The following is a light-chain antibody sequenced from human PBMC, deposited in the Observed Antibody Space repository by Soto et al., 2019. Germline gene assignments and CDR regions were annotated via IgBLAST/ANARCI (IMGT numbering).Light chain of an antibody. CDR3: QQDYHSPRT. J-gene: IGKJ1*01. CDR2: GVS. Sequence: IVMTQSPATLSLSPGERATISCRASQALQRSFLAWYQHKPGQSPRLLIAGVSSRGAGVPYRFSGSGSGTDFTLTISRLQPQDSAVYFCQQDYHSPRTFGQGTKVEI. CDR1: QALQRSF. V-gene: IGKV3-20*01.